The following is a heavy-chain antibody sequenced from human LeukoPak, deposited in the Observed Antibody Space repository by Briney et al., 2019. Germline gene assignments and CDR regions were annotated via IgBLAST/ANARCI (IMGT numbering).Heavy chain of an antibody. CDR1: GYTFSYYV. J-gene: IGHJ4*02. Sequence: TGGSLRLSCAASGYTFSYYVMHWVRQAPGKGLEWVAVIWYDGSNKYYADSVKGRFTISRDNSKNTLYLLMNSLRADDTAVYYCARGSRRAAGALDSWGRGTLVTVSS. CDR2: IWYDGSNK. V-gene: IGHV3-33*01. CDR3: ARGSRRAAGALDS. D-gene: IGHD6-13*01.